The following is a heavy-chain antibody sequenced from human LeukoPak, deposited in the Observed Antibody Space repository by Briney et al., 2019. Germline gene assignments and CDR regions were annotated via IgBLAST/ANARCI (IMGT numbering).Heavy chain of an antibody. Sequence: SETLSLTCTISGGSISSYYWSWIRQPAGKGLEWIGHMYTSGSTNYNPSLKSRVTMSIDTSKNEFSLKMTSVTAADTAVYYCARQKTPVTSFDPWGQGTLVAVSS. CDR1: GGSISSYY. V-gene: IGHV4-4*07. CDR3: ARQKTPVTSFDP. J-gene: IGHJ5*02. CDR2: MYTSGST.